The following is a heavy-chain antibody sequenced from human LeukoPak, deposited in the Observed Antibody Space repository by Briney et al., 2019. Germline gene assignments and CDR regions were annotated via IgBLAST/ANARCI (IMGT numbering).Heavy chain of an antibody. Sequence: GGSLRLSCAASGFTFSSYWMSWVRQAPGKGLEWVANIKQDGSEKYYVDSVKGRFTISRDNAKNSLYLQMNSLRAEDTAVYYCARHYCSSITCDYKVDYWGQGTLVTVSS. V-gene: IGHV3-7*01. D-gene: IGHD2-2*01. CDR2: IKQDGSEK. CDR1: GFTFSSYW. CDR3: ARHYCSSITCDYKVDY. J-gene: IGHJ4*02.